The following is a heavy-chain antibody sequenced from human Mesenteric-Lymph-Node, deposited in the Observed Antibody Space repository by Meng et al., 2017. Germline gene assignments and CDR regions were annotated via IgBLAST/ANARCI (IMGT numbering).Heavy chain of an antibody. V-gene: IGHV4-34*01. CDR3: ARGYYYDSSGYYANSFDY. D-gene: IGHD3-22*01. CDR1: GGSLDGSY. Sequence: LQLGGAALVMSPETLSSTCAVYGGSLDGSYWSWSRQPPGKGLEWIGEINHSGSTNSHPSLKSRVTISVDTSKNQFSLKLSSVTAADTAVYYCARGYYYDSSGYYANSFDYWGQGTLVTVSS. J-gene: IGHJ4*02. CDR2: INHSGST.